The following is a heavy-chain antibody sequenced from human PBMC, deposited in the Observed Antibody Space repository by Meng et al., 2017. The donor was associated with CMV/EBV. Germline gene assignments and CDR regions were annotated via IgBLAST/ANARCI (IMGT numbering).Heavy chain of an antibody. CDR2: IYTSGST. CDR1: GGSISSYD. J-gene: IGHJ4*02. CDR3: ARVLRWNGVIDY. V-gene: IGHV4-4*07. Sequence: QGQLQESGPGRVNPSETLSLTCTVSGGSISSYDWSWSRQPAGKGLEWIGRIYTSGSTNYNPSLKSRVTMSVDTSKNQFSPKLSSVTAADTAVYYCARVLRWNGVIDYWGQGTLVTVSS. D-gene: IGHD4-23*01.